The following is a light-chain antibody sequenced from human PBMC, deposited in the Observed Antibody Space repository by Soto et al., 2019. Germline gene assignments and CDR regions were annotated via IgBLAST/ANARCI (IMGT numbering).Light chain of an antibody. J-gene: IGLJ2*01. Sequence: QSALTQPPSASGSPGQSVTISCTGTSSDIGDYNYVSWYQQHPGQAPKLIIYEVSKRPSGVPDRFSGSKSGNTASLTVSGLQAEDEADYYCSSYAGSNNWIFGGGTKVTVL. CDR2: EVS. CDR1: SSDIGDYNY. V-gene: IGLV2-8*01. CDR3: SSYAGSNNWI.